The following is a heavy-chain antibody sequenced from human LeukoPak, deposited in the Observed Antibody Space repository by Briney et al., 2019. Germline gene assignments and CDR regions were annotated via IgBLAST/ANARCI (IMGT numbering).Heavy chain of an antibody. CDR2: IYYSGST. CDR1: GGSISSYY. D-gene: IGHD5-18*01. CDR3: ASSNVDTAMVMSYYYYGMDV. V-gene: IGHV4-59*01. Sequence: SETLSLTCTVSGGSISSYYWSWIRQPPGKGLEWIGYIYYSGSTNYNPSLKSRVTISVDTSKNQFSLKLSSVTAADTAVYYCASSNVDTAMVMSYYYYGMDVWGQGTTVTVSS. J-gene: IGHJ6*02.